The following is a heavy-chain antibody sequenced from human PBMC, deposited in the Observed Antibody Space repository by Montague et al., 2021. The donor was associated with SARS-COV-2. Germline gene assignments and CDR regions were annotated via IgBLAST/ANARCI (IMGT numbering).Heavy chain of an antibody. Sequence: LRLSCAATGFTFNNYGMHWIRQSPGKGLEWIGEINTSGSTNYNPSLKSRITISGDTSKNQFSLKLTSVTAADTGVYYCARWDPQTLTLIGLRGKSASDYWGQGTLVTVSS. V-gene: IGHV4-34*01. D-gene: IGHD4-23*01. J-gene: IGHJ4*02. CDR1: GFTFNNYG. CDR3: ARWDPQTLTLIGLRGKSASDY. CDR2: INTSGST.